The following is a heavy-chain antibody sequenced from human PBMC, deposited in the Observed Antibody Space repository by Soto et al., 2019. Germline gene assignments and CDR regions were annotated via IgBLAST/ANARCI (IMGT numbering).Heavy chain of an antibody. CDR3: ARAERFPRSWFDP. CDR1: GYTFTTYD. D-gene: IGHD3-10*01. Sequence: GASVKVSCKASGYTFTTYDISWVRQATGQGLEWMGWMNPYSGNTGYAQKFQGRVTVTRNTSISTVYMELSGLRPDDTAIYFCARAERFPRSWFDPWGQGTQVTVSS. V-gene: IGHV1-8*01. CDR2: MNPYSGNT. J-gene: IGHJ5*02.